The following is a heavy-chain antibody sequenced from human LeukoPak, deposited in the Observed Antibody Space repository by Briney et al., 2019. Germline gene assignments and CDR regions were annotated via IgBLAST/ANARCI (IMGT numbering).Heavy chain of an antibody. CDR1: GFTFGDYA. CDR3: TRSMIVVVPYDAFDI. Sequence: GRSLRLSCTASGFTFGDYAMSWVRQAPGKGLEWVGFIRSKAYGGTTEYAASVKGRFTISRDDYQSIAYLQMNSLKTEDTAVYYCTRSMIVVVPYDAFDIWGQGTMVTVSS. J-gene: IGHJ3*02. D-gene: IGHD3-22*01. V-gene: IGHV3-49*04. CDR2: IRSKAYGGTT.